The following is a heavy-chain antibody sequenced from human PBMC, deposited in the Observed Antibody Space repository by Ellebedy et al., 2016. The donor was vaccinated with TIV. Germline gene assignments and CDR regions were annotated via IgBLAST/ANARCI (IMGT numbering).Heavy chain of an antibody. CDR2: IYPGRSA. V-gene: IGHV4-4*02. J-gene: IGHJ4*02. CDR3: ARDLGSGRYPGH. Sequence: SESLSLTXAVSGDPITGSHWWSWVRQPPGRGLEWIGEIYPGRSANYNPSLKSRVAMSIDESKNGFSPKLSSVTVADTAVYYCARDLGSGRYPGHWGQGTLVTVSS. CDR1: GDPITGSHW. D-gene: IGHD3-10*01.